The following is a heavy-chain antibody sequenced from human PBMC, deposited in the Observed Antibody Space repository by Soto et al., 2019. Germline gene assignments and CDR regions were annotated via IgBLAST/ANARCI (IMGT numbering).Heavy chain of an antibody. CDR2: ISGGGDST. CDR1: GFTFTTYA. CDR3: ARQAGTGTTYRSDY. J-gene: IGHJ4*02. D-gene: IGHD1-1*01. V-gene: IGHV3-23*01. Sequence: EVQLLESAGGLEQPGGSLRLSCAASGFTFTTYAMTWVRQAPGKGLEWVSTISGGGDSTSYADSVRGRFTISRDNSRNTLWVQMNSLRADDTAVYYCARQAGTGTTYRSDYWGQGTLVTVSS.